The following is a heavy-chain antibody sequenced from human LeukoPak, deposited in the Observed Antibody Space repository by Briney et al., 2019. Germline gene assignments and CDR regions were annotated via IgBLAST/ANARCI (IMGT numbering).Heavy chain of an antibody. D-gene: IGHD3-10*01. V-gene: IGHV3-23*01. Sequence: PGGSLRLSRAASALTSISYAMSSGRHAPRERLEWVSAVSGSGGSTYYADSVKGRFTISRDNSKNTLYLQMNSLRAEDTAVYYCAKAIVLLWFGERGRGMDVWGQGTTVTVSS. CDR3: AKAIVLLWFGERGRGMDV. J-gene: IGHJ6*02. CDR2: VSGSGGST. CDR1: ALTSISYA.